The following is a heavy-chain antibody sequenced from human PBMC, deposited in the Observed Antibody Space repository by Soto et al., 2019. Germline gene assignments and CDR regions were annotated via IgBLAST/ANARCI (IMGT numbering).Heavy chain of an antibody. CDR1: GFTFSSYA. D-gene: IGHD1-7*01. CDR2: ISGSGGST. Sequence: PGGSLRLSCAASGFTFSSYAMSWVRQAPGKGLEWVSAISGSGGSTYYADSVKGRFTISRDNSKNTLYLQMNSLRAEDTAVYYCAKDIDWNYRPTQESYYYYGMDVWGQGTTVTVSS. V-gene: IGHV3-23*01. J-gene: IGHJ6*02. CDR3: AKDIDWNYRPTQESYYYYGMDV.